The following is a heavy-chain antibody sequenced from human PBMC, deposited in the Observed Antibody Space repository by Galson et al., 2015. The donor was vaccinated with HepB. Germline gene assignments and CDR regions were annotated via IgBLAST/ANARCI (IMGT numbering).Heavy chain of an antibody. CDR1: GFTFRSYA. CDR3: AKDQVAGDGFWVFDY. Sequence: SLRLSCAASGFTFRSYAMSWVRQAPGKGLDWVAGYVGGTYYADSVKGRFTVSGSDSQSTLYLQMDSLRVEDTAMYYCAKDQVAGDGFWVFDYWGQGTLVTVSS. CDR2: YVGGT. D-gene: IGHD2-21*01. J-gene: IGHJ4*02. V-gene: IGHV3-23*01.